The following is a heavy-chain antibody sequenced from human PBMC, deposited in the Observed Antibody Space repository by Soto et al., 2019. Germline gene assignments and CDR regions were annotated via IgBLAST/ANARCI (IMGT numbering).Heavy chain of an antibody. CDR1: GFTFSFYA. Sequence: EVHMLESGGGLVQPGGSLRLSCAASGFTFSFYAMNWVRQAPGKGLEWVSGISDSGGTTYYADSVKGRFTISRDNSKNPLYLQMISLRVEDTAGYYWAGADRDGYNYYYWCRGALVTVFS. CDR2: ISDSGGTT. D-gene: IGHD5-12*01. V-gene: IGHV3-23*01. CDR3: AGADRDGYNYYY. J-gene: IGHJ4*02.